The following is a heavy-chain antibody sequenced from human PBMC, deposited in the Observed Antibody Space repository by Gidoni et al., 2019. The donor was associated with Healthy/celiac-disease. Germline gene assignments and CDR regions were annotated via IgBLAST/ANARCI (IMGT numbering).Heavy chain of an antibody. J-gene: IGHJ6*02. Sequence: GKGLEWVAVIWYDGSNKYYADSVKGRFTISRDNSKNTLYLQMNSLRAEDTAVYYCASAPVDPYYYYYGMDVWGQGTTVTVSS. CDR3: ASAPVDPYYYYYGMDV. CDR2: IWYDGSNK. V-gene: IGHV3-33*01. D-gene: IGHD5-12*01.